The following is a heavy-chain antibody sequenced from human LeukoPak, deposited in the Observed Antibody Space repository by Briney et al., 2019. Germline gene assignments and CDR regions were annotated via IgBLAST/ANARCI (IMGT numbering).Heavy chain of an antibody. J-gene: IGHJ4*02. Sequence: GGSLRLSCAASGFIFSNYEMNWVRQAPGKGLEWVAVISYDGSNKYYADSVKGRFTISRDNSKNTLYLQMNSLRAEDTAVYYCANLLRWEPYWGQGTLVTVSS. V-gene: IGHV3-30*18. CDR3: ANLLRWEPY. CDR2: ISYDGSNK. CDR1: GFIFSNYE. D-gene: IGHD4-23*01.